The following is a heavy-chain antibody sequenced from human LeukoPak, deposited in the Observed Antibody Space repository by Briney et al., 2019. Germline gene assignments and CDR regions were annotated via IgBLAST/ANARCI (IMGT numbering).Heavy chain of an antibody. V-gene: IGHV5-10-1*01. Sequence: PGGSLRLSCKGSGYTFTNYWISGVRQMPGKGLEWMGRIDPTDSYINYSPSFQGHVTMSTDKSISTAYLQWSSLKASDTATYYCARLLVGGQDYFDSWGQGTLVTVSS. CDR3: ARLLVGGQDYFDS. D-gene: IGHD2-15*01. CDR2: IDPTDSYI. J-gene: IGHJ4*02. CDR1: GYTFTNYW.